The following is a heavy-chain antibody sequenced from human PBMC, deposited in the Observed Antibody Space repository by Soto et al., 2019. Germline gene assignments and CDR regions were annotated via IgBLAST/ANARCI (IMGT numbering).Heavy chain of an antibody. CDR2: ISYDGSNK. D-gene: IGHD3-10*01. V-gene: IGHV3-30-3*01. J-gene: IGHJ3*02. CDR1: DFTFSSYA. Sequence: QVQLVESGGGVVQPGRSLRLSCAGSDFTFSSYAMHWVRQAPGMGLEWVAVISYDGSNKYYTDSVKGRFTISRDNSKLTLHLQMNSLRAEDTAVYYCARDRDMVRGAGAFDIWGQGTMVTVSS. CDR3: ARDRDMVRGAGAFDI.